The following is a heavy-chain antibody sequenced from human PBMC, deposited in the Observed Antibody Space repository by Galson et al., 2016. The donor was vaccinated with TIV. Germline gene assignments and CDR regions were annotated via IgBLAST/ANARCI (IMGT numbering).Heavy chain of an antibody. J-gene: IGHJ5*02. CDR1: GEPVSGFF. CDR3: ARGRFGVVVPHAVRQKWFDP. V-gene: IGHV4-34*01. Sequence: ETLSLTCTVYGEPVSGFFWSWIRQPPGRGLEWIGQINHNGETNYHPSLRSRVSMSIDTSGNQFSLRLTSVTAADTAEYYCARGRFGVVVPHAVRQKWFDPWGQGTQVTVSS. D-gene: IGHD2-2*01. CDR2: INHNGET.